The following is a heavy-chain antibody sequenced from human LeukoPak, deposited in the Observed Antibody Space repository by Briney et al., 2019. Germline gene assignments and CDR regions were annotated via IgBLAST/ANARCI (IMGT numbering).Heavy chain of an antibody. V-gene: IGHV4-4*07. CDR2: IYTSGST. CDR3: TRDTGTTGEVKFDP. J-gene: IGHJ5*02. CDR1: GNSFGDYY. D-gene: IGHD4-17*01. Sequence: SETLSLTCTVSGNSFGDYYWSWIRQPAGKGLEWIGRIYTSGSTTYNPSLKSRVTMSVDTSKSQFSLNLMSVTAADTAAYYCTRDTGTTGEVKFDPWGQGTLVTVSS.